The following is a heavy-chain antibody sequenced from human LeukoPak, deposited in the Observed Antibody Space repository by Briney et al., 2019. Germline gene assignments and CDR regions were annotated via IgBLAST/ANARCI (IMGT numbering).Heavy chain of an antibody. CDR2: INPNSGAT. Sequence: ASVKVSCKASGYTFTGSYIHWVRQAPGQGLEWIGWINPNSGATSYAQNFQGRVTMTRDTSISTVYMELSGLRFDDTAVFYCARDDSSYLDYWGQGTLVIVSS. CDR1: GYTFTGSY. J-gene: IGHJ4*02. V-gene: IGHV1-2*02. D-gene: IGHD3-22*01. CDR3: ARDDSSYLDY.